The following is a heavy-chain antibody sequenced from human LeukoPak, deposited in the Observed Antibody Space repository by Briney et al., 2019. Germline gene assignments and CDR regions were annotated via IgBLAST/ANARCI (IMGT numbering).Heavy chain of an antibody. CDR2: IIPIFGTA. V-gene: IGHV1-69*01. J-gene: IGHJ4*02. CDR1: GGTFSSYA. Sequence: ASVKVSCKASGGTFSSYAISWVRQAPGQGLEWKGGIIPIFGTANYAQKFQGRVTITADESTSTAYMELSSLRSEDTAVYYCARAEGFWSGYYWGYWGQGTLVTVSS. CDR3: ARAEGFWSGYYWGY. D-gene: IGHD3-3*01.